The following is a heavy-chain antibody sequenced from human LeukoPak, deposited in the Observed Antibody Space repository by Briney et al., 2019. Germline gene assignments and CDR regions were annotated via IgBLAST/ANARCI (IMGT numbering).Heavy chain of an antibody. Sequence: PGGSLRLSCAASGFTFSSYSMNWVRQAPGKGLEWVSSISSSSSYIYYADSVKGRFTISRDNAKNSLYLQMNSLRAEDTAVYYCARDLLRDDAFDIWGQGTMVTVPS. CDR2: ISSSSSYI. D-gene: IGHD2-8*01. CDR1: GFTFSSYS. CDR3: ARDLLRDDAFDI. J-gene: IGHJ3*02. V-gene: IGHV3-21*01.